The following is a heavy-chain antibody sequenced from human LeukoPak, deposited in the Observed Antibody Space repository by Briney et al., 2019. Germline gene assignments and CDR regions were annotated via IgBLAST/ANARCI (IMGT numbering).Heavy chain of an antibody. Sequence: ASVKVSCKASGYTFTSYYMHWVRQAPGQGLEWMGWINPNSGGTYYAQKFQGGVTMTSDTSISSAYMELRRLRYDDTAAYYCARGALEYCSGGTCYSGRNWFDPWGQGTLVTVSS. J-gene: IGHJ5*02. D-gene: IGHD2-15*01. V-gene: IGHV1-2*02. CDR3: ARGALEYCSGGTCYSGRNWFDP. CDR2: INPNSGGT. CDR1: GYTFTSYY.